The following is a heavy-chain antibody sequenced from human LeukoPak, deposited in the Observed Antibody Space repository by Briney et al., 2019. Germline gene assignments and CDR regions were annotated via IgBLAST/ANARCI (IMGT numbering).Heavy chain of an antibody. J-gene: IGHJ1*01. CDR3: ARVGIVGARGYFQH. CDR2: INWNGGST. V-gene: IGHV3-20*04. D-gene: IGHD1-26*01. Sequence: PGGSLRLSCAASGFTFDDYGMSWVRQAPGKGLEWVSGINWNGGSTGYADSVKGRFTISRDNAKNSLYLQMNSLRAEDTAVYYCARVGIVGARGYFQHWGQGTLVTVSS. CDR1: GFTFDDYG.